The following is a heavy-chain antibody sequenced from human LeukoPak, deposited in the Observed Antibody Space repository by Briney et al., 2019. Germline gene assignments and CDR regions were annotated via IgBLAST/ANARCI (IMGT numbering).Heavy chain of an antibody. V-gene: IGHV1-2*02. J-gene: IGHJ3*02. CDR1: GYTFTGYY. CDR3: ARGSTVTHDAFDI. CDR2: INPNSGGT. D-gene: IGHD4-17*01. Sequence: GASVKVSCKASGYTFTGYYMHWVRQAPGQGLEWMGWINPNSGGTNYAQKFRGRVTMTRDTSISTAYMELSRLRSDDTAVYYCARGSTVTHDAFDIWGQGTMVTVSS.